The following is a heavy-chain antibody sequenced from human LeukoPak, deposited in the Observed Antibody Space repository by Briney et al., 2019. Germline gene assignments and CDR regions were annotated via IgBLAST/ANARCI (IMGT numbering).Heavy chain of an antibody. J-gene: IGHJ4*02. CDR2: IYYSGST. CDR3: ARDRYYYYGSGSYYLFDY. Sequence: RPSETLSLTCTVSGYSISSGYYWGWIRQPPGKGLEWIGSIYYSGSTYYNPSLKSRVTMSVDTSKNQFSLKLSSVTAADTAVYYYARDRYYYYGSGSYYLFDYWGQGTLVTVSS. V-gene: IGHV4-38-2*02. CDR1: GYSISSGYY. D-gene: IGHD3-10*01.